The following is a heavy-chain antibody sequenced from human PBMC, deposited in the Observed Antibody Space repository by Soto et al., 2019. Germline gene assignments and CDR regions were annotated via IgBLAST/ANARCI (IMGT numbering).Heavy chain of an antibody. Sequence: QVQLQQWGAGLLRPSETLSLACTLYGGSLSDHSWCWIRQSPGGELEWIGEIDRRGKTNDSPSFNIRVNISVASSKNEVSLSLRSVTARDTALYFFARQRLSMILGGFEPSGQGTQVVVSS. CDR3: ARQRLSMILGGFEP. CDR2: IDRRGKT. V-gene: IGHV4-34*02. D-gene: IGHD3-16*01. J-gene: IGHJ5*02. CDR1: GGSLSDHS.